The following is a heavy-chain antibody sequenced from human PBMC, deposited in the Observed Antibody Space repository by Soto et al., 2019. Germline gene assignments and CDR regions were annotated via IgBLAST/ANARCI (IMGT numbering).Heavy chain of an antibody. V-gene: IGHV3-23*01. J-gene: IGHJ4*02. CDR2: ISDSGGST. Sequence: EVQLLESGGGMVQPGGSLRLACAASGFTFSGYVMSWVRQAPGKGLEWVSAISDSGGSTYYADSVKGRFTISRDNSKNTLYLQMNSLRAEDTAVYYCAKRVEYSSSTHYFDYWGQGTLVTVSS. CDR3: AKRVEYSSSTHYFDY. D-gene: IGHD6-6*01. CDR1: GFTFSGYV.